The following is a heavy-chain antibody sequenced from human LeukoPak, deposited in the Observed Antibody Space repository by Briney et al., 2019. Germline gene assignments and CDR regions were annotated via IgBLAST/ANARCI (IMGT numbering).Heavy chain of an antibody. CDR2: FDHDDGET. Sequence: ASVTVSCMVSGYTFTQLAMHWVRQAPGKGLEWMGGFDHDDGETVYAQKFQDRVAMTEDTSTDTANMELTSLASEDTAVYYCATQARGYFYYWGQGTLVPVSS. V-gene: IGHV1-24*01. CDR1: GYTFTQLA. J-gene: IGHJ4*02. CDR3: ATQARGYFYY.